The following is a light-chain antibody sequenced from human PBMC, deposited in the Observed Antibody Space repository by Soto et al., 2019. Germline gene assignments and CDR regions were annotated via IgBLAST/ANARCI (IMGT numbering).Light chain of an antibody. CDR2: GAS. V-gene: IGKV3-20*01. CDR1: QSVNNNY. J-gene: IGKJ2*01. CDR3: QQYGSSQYT. Sequence: EIVLTQSPGTLSLSPGERATLSCRASQSVNNNYLAWYQQKPGQAPRLLIYGASSRATGIPDRFSGSGSGTAFTLNISRLEPEDFEVYYCQQYGSSQYTFGQGTKLEIK.